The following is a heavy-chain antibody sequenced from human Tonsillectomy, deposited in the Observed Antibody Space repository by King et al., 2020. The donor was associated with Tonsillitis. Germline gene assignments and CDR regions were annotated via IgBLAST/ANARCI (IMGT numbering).Heavy chain of an antibody. CDR1: GFTFSNAW. Sequence: VQLVESGGGLVKPGGSLRLSCAASGFTFSNAWMSWVRQAPGKGLEWVGRIKSKTDGGTTDYAAPVKGRFTISRDDSKNTLYLQMNSLKTEDTAVYYCTTEIRTKLERPLGDIWGQGTMVTVSS. J-gene: IGHJ3*02. CDR2: IKSKTDGGTT. V-gene: IGHV3-15*01. CDR3: TTEIRTKLERPLGDI. D-gene: IGHD1-1*01.